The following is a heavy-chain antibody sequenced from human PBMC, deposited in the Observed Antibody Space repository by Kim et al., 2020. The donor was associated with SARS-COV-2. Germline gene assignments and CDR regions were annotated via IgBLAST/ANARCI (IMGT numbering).Heavy chain of an antibody. CDR2: IIPIFGTA. J-gene: IGHJ6*02. Sequence: SVKVSCKASGGTFSSYAISWVRQAPGQGLEWMGGIIPIFGTANYAQKFQGRVTITADESTSTAYMELSSLRSEDTAVYYCARDLLWDFWTSAGYYGMDVWGQGTTVTVSS. D-gene: IGHD3-3*01. CDR3: ARDLLWDFWTSAGYYGMDV. V-gene: IGHV1-69*13. CDR1: GGTFSSYA.